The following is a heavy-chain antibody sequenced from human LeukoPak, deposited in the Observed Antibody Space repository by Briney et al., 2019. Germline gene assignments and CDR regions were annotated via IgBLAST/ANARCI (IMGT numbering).Heavy chain of an antibody. V-gene: IGHV4-59*01. CDR3: AASSSASYHHAFGL. CDR1: GDSLNIYY. Sequence: SETLSLTCTVSGDSLNIYYCRWVRQSPRKARVCVAFINERGNNNLIPSLLSRVTISMDTFKDQFSLTLDSVTPAAAGVYFCAASSSASYHHAFGLWGERILVAVS. D-gene: IGHD3-10*01. CDR2: INERGNN. J-gene: IGHJ4*02.